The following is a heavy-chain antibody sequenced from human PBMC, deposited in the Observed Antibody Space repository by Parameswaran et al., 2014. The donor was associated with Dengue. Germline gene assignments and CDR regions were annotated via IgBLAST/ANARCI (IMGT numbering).Heavy chain of an antibody. Sequence: AISSARWIRQPPGKGLEWIGYIYYTGSTNYNPSLKSRVTISIDSSRDQFSLKLTSVTAADTAAYYCVRGGVARPSDSWGQGTLVTVSS. CDR3: VRGGVARPSDS. V-gene: IGHV4-59*01. D-gene: IGHD6-6*01. J-gene: IGHJ4*02. CDR1: AISSA. CDR2: IYYTGST.